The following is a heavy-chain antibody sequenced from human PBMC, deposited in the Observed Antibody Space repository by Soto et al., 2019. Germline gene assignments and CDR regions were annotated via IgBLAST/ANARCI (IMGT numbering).Heavy chain of an antibody. CDR2: IIPIFGTA. V-gene: IGHV1-69*14. J-gene: IGHJ6*02. CDR3: ARSSGHYSYYYGMDV. Sequence: QVQLVQSGAEVKKPGSSVKVSCKASGGTFSSYAINWVRQAPGQGLEWMGGIIPIFGTANYAQKFQGRVTITAYKSTTTAYMERTSLTSEDTAVYYCARSSGHYSYYYGMDVWGQGTKVTVSS. D-gene: IGHD3-22*01. CDR1: GGTFSSYA.